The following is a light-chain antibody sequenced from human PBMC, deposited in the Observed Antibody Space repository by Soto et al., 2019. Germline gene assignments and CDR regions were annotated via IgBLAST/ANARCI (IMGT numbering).Light chain of an antibody. CDR1: SSDVGGYNY. J-gene: IGLJ1*01. CDR2: EVS. V-gene: IGLV2-14*01. CDR3: SSYGSTSTRYV. Sequence: QSALTQPASVSGSPGQSITISCTGTSSDVGGYNYVSWYQQHPGKAPKLMIYEVSNRPSGVSNRFSGSKFGNTASLTISGLQPEDEADYFCSSYGSTSTRYVFGTGTKVTVL.